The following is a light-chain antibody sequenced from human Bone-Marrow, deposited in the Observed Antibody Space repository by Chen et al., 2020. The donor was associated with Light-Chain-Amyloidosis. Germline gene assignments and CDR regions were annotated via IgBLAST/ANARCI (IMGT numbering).Light chain of an antibody. CDR1: QTISSNY. V-gene: IGKV3-20*01. CDR2: GSS. Sequence: EIVLTQSPGTLSLSPGEGANLSCRASQTISSNYLTWYQQKFGQAPRLLIYGSSSRATGIPDRFKGSGSGTDFTLTINRLEPEDFAMYYCQQYDNSPLTFGGGTKVEIK. CDR3: QQYDNSPLT. J-gene: IGKJ4*01.